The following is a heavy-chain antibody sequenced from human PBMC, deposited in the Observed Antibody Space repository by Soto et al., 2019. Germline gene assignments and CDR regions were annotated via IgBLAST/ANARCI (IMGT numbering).Heavy chain of an antibody. J-gene: IGHJ6*03. CDR1: GYTSTSYD. CDR2: MNPNSGNT. V-gene: IGHV1-8*01. CDR3: ARFTMVRGVAYYYYYYMDV. Sequence: ASVKVSCKASGYTSTSYDINWVRQATGQGLEWMGWMNPNSGNTGYAQKFQGRVTMTRNTSISTAYMELSSLRSEDTAVYYCARFTMVRGVAYYYYYYMDVWGKGTTVTVSS. D-gene: IGHD3-10*01.